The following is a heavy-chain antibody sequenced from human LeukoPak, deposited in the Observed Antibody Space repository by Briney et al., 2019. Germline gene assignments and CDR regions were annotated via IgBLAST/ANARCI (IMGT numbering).Heavy chain of an antibody. J-gene: IGHJ4*02. CDR1: GFALSSYS. V-gene: IGHV3-21*01. D-gene: IGHD3-10*01. Sequence: GGSLRLSCAASGFALSSYSMHWVRQAPGKGLEWVSSMTSVTYIYYAASVKGRFIISRDNAKNSLYLQMNNLRVEDTAVYYYASADYYGSGSHYTFRGLDYWGQGTLVTVSS. CDR2: MTSVTYI. CDR3: ASADYYGSGSHYTFRGLDY.